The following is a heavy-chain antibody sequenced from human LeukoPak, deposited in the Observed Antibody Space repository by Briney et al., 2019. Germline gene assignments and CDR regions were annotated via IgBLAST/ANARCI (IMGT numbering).Heavy chain of an antibody. D-gene: IGHD6-19*01. CDR1: GYTFTGYY. V-gene: IGHV1-2*02. CDR2: INPNSGGT. J-gene: IGHJ3*02. Sequence: ASVKVSCKASGYTFTGYYMHWVRQAPGQGLEWMGWINPNSGGTNYAQKLQGRVTMTRDTSISTAYMELSRLRSDDTAVYYCASGRQWLVLTPANDAFDIWGQGTMVTVSS. CDR3: ASGRQWLVLTPANDAFDI.